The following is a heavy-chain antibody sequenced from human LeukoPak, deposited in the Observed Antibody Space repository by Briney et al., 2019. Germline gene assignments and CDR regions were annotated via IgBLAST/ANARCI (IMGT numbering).Heavy chain of an antibody. J-gene: IGHJ4*02. V-gene: IGHV4-39*07. CDR2: IYHSGST. D-gene: IGHD5-24*01. Sequence: SETLSLTCTVSGGSISSSSYYWGWIRQPPGKGLEWIGSIYHSGSTYYNPSLKSRVTISVDTSKNQFSLKLSSVTAADTAVYYCAREERWLQFWGPTRGATFDYWGQGTLVTVSS. CDR3: AREERWLQFWGPTRGATFDY. CDR1: GGSISSSSYY.